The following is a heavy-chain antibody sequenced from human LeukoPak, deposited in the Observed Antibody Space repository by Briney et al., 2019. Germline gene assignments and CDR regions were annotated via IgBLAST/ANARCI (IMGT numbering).Heavy chain of an antibody. J-gene: IGHJ4*02. CDR3: ASGYDSSGYYYSQY. D-gene: IGHD3-22*01. CDR1: GGTFSSYA. CDR2: IIPIFGTA. Sequence: SVKVSCKASGGTFSSYAISWVRQAPGQGLEWMGGIIPIFGTADYAQKFQGRVTITTDESTSTAYMELSSLRSEDTAVYYCASGYDSSGYYYSQYWGQGTLVTVSS. V-gene: IGHV1-69*05.